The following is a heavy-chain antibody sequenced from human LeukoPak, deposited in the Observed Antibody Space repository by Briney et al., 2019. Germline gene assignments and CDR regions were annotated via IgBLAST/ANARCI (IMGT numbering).Heavy chain of an antibody. CDR1: GYTFTSYG. CDR3: ARDETDYYDSSGPAFDI. Sequence: ASVKVSCKASGYTFTSYGISWVRQAPGQGLERMGWISAYNGNTNYAQKLQGRVTMTTDTSTSTAYMELRSLRSDDTAVYYCARDETDYYDSSGPAFDIWGQGTMVTVSS. V-gene: IGHV1-18*01. J-gene: IGHJ3*02. CDR2: ISAYNGNT. D-gene: IGHD3-22*01.